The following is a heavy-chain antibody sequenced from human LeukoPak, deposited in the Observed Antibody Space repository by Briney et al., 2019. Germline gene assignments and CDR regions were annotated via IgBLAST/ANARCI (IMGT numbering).Heavy chain of an antibody. V-gene: IGHV3-30-3*01. D-gene: IGHD3-3*01. CDR1: GFTFSSYA. CDR2: ISYDGNNK. CDR3: ASDMSYSGYYIDY. J-gene: IGHJ4*02. Sequence: RGSLRLSCAASGFTFSSYAMHWVRQAPRKGLEWMSLISYDGNNKYYADSVKGRFTISRDNSKNTLYLQVNSLRGEETAVYYCASDMSYSGYYIDYWGQGTLVTVSS.